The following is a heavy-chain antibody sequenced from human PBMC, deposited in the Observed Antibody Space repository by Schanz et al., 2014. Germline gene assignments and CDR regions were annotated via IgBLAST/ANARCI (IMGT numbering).Heavy chain of an antibody. CDR3: ARERGVRGGGVWKVNWFDP. CDR2: IDLSSSTT. J-gene: IGHJ5*02. CDR1: GYTFTTYY. Sequence: QVQLVQSGAEVKKPGASVMVSCKASGYTFTTYYIHWVRQAPGQGLEWMGVIDLSSSTTTYAQKFQGRVAMTRDTSTSTAYMELSSLRSEDTAVYYCARERGVRGGGVWKVNWFDPWGQGTLVTVSS. D-gene: IGHD3-10*01. V-gene: IGHV1-46*01.